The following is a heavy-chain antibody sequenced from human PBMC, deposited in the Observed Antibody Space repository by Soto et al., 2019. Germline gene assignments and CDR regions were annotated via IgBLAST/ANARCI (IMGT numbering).Heavy chain of an antibody. CDR3: ARGGVTTGNSYYYYGMDV. CDR2: IYYRGST. D-gene: IGHD4-17*01. J-gene: IGHJ6*02. CDR1: GGSISSGDYY. V-gene: IGHV4-30-4*01. Sequence: QVQLQESGPGLVKPSQTLSLTCTVSGGSISSGDYYWSWIRQPPGKGLEWIGYIYYRGSTYYNPSLKSRVTISVDTSKNQFSLKLSSVTAADTAVYYCARGGVTTGNSYYYYGMDVWGQGTTVTVSS.